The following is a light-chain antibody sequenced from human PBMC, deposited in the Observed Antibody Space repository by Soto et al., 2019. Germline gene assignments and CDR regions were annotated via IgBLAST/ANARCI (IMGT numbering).Light chain of an antibody. Sequence: QSALTQPPSASGTPGQRVTISCSGSSSNIGTNTVIWYQQLPGAAPRLLIYSDNQRPSGVPDRFSGSKSGTSASLAISGLQSEDEADYYCAAWDVSLVVFGGGTQLTVL. CDR1: SSNIGTNT. J-gene: IGLJ7*01. CDR3: AAWDVSLVV. CDR2: SDN. V-gene: IGLV1-44*01.